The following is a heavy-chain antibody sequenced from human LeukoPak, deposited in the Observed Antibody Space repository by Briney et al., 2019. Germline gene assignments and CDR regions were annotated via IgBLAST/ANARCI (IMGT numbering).Heavy chain of an antibody. CDR1: GGSISSYY. D-gene: IGHD3-10*01. CDR3: AREATYYYVSGERYYGMDV. CDR2: IYTSGST. J-gene: IGHJ6*02. Sequence: SETLSLTCTVSGGSISSYYWSWIRQPAGKGLEWIGRIYTSGSTNYNPSLKSRVTMSVDTSKNQFSLKLSSVTAADTAVYYCAREATYYYVSGERYYGMDVWGQGTTATVSS. V-gene: IGHV4-4*07.